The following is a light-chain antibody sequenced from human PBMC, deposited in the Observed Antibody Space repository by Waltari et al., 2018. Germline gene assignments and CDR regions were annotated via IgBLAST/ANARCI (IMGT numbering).Light chain of an antibody. CDR1: QSVSRA. CDR3: QHYLRLPVT. J-gene: IGKJ1*01. V-gene: IGKV3-20*01. Sequence: EIVLTQPPGTLSLSVGERATVSCRASQSVSRALASYHQKPGQAPRLLIYGASTRATGIPDRFSDSGSGTDFSLTISRLEPDDFAVYYCQHYLRLPVTFGQGTTVEI. CDR2: GAS.